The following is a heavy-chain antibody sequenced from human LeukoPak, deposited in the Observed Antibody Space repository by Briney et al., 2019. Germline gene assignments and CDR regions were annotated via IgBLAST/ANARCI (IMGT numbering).Heavy chain of an antibody. D-gene: IGHD3-22*01. Sequence: PSETLSLTCTVSGGSISSYYWSWIRQPPGKGLEWIGNIYYSGSTNYNPSLKSRLTISGDTSKNQCSRKLSSVTAADTAVYYCARQSISGSSLSYFDYWGQGTLVNVSS. J-gene: IGHJ4*02. CDR2: IYYSGST. CDR1: GGSISSYY. CDR3: ARQSISGSSLSYFDY. V-gene: IGHV4-59*01.